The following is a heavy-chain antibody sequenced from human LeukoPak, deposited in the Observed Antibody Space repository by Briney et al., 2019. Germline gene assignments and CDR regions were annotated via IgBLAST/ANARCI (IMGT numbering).Heavy chain of an antibody. CDR2: ISTSGGTN. CDR1: GLTFSDSY. CDR3: ARGKSPAMFTPVDY. D-gene: IGHD5-18*01. V-gene: IGHV3-11*01. J-gene: IGHJ4*02. Sequence: PGGSLRLSCAASGLTFSDSYMSWIRQPPGKGLEWISCISTSGGTNYYADSVKGRFTISRDNAKKSLYLQMNSLRAEDTAVYYCARGKSPAMFTPVDYWGQGSLVTVSP.